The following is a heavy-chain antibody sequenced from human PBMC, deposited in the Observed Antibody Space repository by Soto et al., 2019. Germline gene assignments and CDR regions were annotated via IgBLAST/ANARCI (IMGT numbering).Heavy chain of an antibody. J-gene: IGHJ6*02. Sequence: QVQLVQSGAEVKKPGSSVKVSCKASGGTFSSYAISWVRQAPGQGLEWMGGIIPICGTANYAQKFQGRVTITADESTSTAYMELSSLRSEDTAVYYCARGYSGYHGPLSYYGMDVWGQGTTVTVSS. V-gene: IGHV1-69*12. CDR2: IIPICGTA. CDR3: ARGYSGYHGPLSYYGMDV. D-gene: IGHD5-12*01. CDR1: GGTFSSYA.